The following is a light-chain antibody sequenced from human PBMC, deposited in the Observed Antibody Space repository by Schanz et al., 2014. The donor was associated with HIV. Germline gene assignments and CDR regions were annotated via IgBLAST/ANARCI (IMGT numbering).Light chain of an antibody. CDR2: AAS. Sequence: DIQMTQSPSSLSASVGDRVTITCRASQGISNYLAWYQQKPGKVPKLLLYAASTLQLGVPSRFTGSGSGTDFTLTISGLQPEDVAIYYCQNYDTVPRTFGQGTKVEIK. CDR3: QNYDTVPRT. V-gene: IGKV1-27*01. J-gene: IGKJ1*01. CDR1: QGISNY.